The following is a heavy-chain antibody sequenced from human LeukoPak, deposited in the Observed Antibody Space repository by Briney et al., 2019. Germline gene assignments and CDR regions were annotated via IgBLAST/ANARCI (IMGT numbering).Heavy chain of an antibody. V-gene: IGHV3-23*01. CDR2: ISASGDVT. J-gene: IGHJ3*02. CDR1: RFAFRTFP. CDR3: AKSLFPRATRTGRAFDI. Sequence: GGSLRLSCAASRFAFRTFPMGWVRQAPGKGLEWVSGISASGDVTFYANSVRGRFTISRDNSENTLYLQMTGLSADDTAVYYCAKSLFPRATRTGRAFDIWGQGTRVTVSS.